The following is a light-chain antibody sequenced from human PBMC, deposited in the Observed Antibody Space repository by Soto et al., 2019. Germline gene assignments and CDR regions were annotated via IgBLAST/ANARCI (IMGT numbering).Light chain of an antibody. V-gene: IGKV1-5*01. J-gene: IGKJ5*01. CDR1: QSLNND. CDR2: DAS. Sequence: DIQMTPSPSTLAASLGDRVTITCRASQSLNNDLAWYQQKPGKAPNLLIYDASTLERGVPSRFSGTGSGTEFTLAINSLQPDDFATYYCQQYHRYSITFGQGTRLEIK. CDR3: QQYHRYSIT.